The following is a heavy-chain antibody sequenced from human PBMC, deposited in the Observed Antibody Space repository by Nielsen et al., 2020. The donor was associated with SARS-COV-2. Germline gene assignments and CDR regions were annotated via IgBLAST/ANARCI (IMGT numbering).Heavy chain of an antibody. CDR3: ATLTTGTTGVDY. D-gene: IGHD1-1*01. CDR2: IYYSGST. CDR1: DGSISNYY. Sequence: SETLSLTCTVSDGSISNYYWSWIRQPPGKGLEWIGYIYYSGSTNYNPALKSRVTISIDTSKNQFSLKLTSMTAADTAVYYCATLTTGTTGVDYWGQGILVTVSS. J-gene: IGHJ4*02. V-gene: IGHV4-59*01.